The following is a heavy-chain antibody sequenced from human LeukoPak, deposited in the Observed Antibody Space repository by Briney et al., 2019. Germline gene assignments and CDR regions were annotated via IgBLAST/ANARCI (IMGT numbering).Heavy chain of an antibody. CDR3: ARDRYYYDSSGYSYYFDY. CDR1: GFTFSSYW. Sequence: PGGSLRLSCAASGFTFSSYWMSWVRQAPGKGLEWVANIKQDGSEKYYVDSVKGRFTISRDNAKNSLYLQMNSLRAEDTAVYYCARDRYYYDSSGYSYYFDYWGQGTLVTVSS. D-gene: IGHD3-22*01. J-gene: IGHJ4*02. V-gene: IGHV3-7*03. CDR2: IKQDGSEK.